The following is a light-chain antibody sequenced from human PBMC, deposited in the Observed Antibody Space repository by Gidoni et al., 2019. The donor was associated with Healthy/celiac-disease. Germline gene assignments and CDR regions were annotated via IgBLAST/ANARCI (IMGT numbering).Light chain of an antibody. CDR1: QSISSY. V-gene: IGKV1-39*01. CDR2: AAS. Sequence: DIQMTQSPSSLSASVGDRVTITCRASQSISSYLNWYQQKPGKAPKLLIYAASSLQSGVPSRFSGSGSGTDFTLTISSRQPEDFATYYCQQSYSTPITFXXXTRLEIK. CDR3: QQSYSTPIT. J-gene: IGKJ5*01.